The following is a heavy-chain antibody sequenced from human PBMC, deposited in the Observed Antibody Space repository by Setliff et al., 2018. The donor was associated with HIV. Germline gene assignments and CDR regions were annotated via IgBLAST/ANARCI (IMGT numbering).Heavy chain of an antibody. D-gene: IGHD2-21*02. CDR2: IIPILGIA. CDR3: ASPTAIPH. V-gene: IGHV1-69*10. J-gene: IGHJ4*02. Sequence: GASVKVSCKASGGSLRSYVINWARQAPGQGLEWMGGIIPILGIANYAQKFQGRVTITAVESTSTAYMELSSLRSEDTAVYYCASPTAIPHWGQGTLVTVSS. CDR1: GGSLRSYV.